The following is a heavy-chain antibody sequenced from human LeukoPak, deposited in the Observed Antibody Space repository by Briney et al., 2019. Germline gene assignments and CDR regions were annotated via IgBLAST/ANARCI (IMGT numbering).Heavy chain of an antibody. CDR2: ISAYNGNT. D-gene: IGHD3-3*01. CDR1: GYTFTSYG. V-gene: IGHV1-18*01. Sequence: ASVKVSCKASGYTFTSYGISWVRQAPGQGLEWMGWISAYNGNTNYAQKLQGRVTMTTDTSTSTAYMELRSLRSDDTAVYYCARDESYYDFWSGYYPSSFGYWGQGTLVTVSS. J-gene: IGHJ4*02. CDR3: ARDESYYDFWSGYYPSSFGY.